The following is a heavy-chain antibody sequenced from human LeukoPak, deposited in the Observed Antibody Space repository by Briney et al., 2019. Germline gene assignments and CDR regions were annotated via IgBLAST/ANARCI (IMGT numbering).Heavy chain of an antibody. V-gene: IGHV3-7*01. CDR2: IKQDGSEK. D-gene: IGHD6-13*01. J-gene: IGHJ4*02. CDR3: ASGYSSSWYTGGYFDY. CDR1: GLTFSSYW. Sequence: GGSLRLSCAASGLTFSSYWMSWVRQAPGKGLEWVANIKQDGSEKYYVDSVKGRFTISRDNAKNSLYLQMNSLRAEDTAVYYCASGYSSSWYTGGYFDYWGQGTLVTVSS.